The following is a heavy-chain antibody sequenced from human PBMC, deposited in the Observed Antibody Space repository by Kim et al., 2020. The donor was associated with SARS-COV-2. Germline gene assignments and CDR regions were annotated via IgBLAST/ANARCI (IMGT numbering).Heavy chain of an antibody. D-gene: IGHD3-16*02. CDR3: ARDVAISFGGVIAPPGGYFYFGMAV. J-gene: IGHJ6*02. CDR2: IRSSSSYI. CDR1: GFTFSSYS. V-gene: IGHV3-21*01. Sequence: GGSLRLSCAASGFTFSSYSMNWVRQAPGKGLEWVSSIRSSSSYIYYADSVKDRFTISSDNPKNSLYLQMNSLRAEDTGVYSVARDVAISFGGVIAPPGGYFYFGMAVWGQGTTVPVSS.